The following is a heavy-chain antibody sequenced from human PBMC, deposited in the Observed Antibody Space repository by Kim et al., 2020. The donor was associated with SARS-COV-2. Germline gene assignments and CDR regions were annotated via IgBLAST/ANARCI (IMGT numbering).Heavy chain of an antibody. Sequence: SETLSLTCTVSGGSISSYYWSWIRQPPGKGLEWIGYIYYSGSTNYNPSLKSRVTISVDTSKNQFSLKLSSVPAADTAVYYCASSYGDYFRAIWSMDVWGQGTTVTVSS. CDR2: IYYSGST. CDR1: GGSISSYY. CDR3: ASSYGDYFRAIWSMDV. D-gene: IGHD4-17*01. V-gene: IGHV4-59*13. J-gene: IGHJ6*02.